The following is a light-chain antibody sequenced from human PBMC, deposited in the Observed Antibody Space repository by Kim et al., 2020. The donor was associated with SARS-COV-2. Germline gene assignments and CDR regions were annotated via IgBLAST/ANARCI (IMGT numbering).Light chain of an antibody. CDR1: SSDVGGYNY. CDR3: SSYTSSSTNYV. Sequence: QSITISCTGTSSDVGGYNYVSWYQQHPGKAPKLMIYDVSNRPSGVSNRFSGSKSGNTASLTISGLQAEDEADYYCSSYTSSSTNYVFGTGTQLTVL. CDR2: DVS. V-gene: IGLV2-14*03. J-gene: IGLJ1*01.